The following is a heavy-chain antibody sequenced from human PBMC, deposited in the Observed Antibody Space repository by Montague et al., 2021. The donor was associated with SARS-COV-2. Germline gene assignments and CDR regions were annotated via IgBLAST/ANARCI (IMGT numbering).Heavy chain of an antibody. D-gene: IGHD6-13*01. CDR1: GDSVSSNSAA. Sequence: CAISGDSVSSNSAAWYWIRQSPSRGLEWLGRTYYRSRWFNDYAVSIRSRITINPDTSENQFSLQLNSVTPEDTATYYCARVSSSWSQDYYDYMDVWGQGTTVTVSS. CDR3: ARVSSSWSQDYYDYMDV. J-gene: IGHJ6*03. V-gene: IGHV6-1*01. CDR2: TYYRSRWFN.